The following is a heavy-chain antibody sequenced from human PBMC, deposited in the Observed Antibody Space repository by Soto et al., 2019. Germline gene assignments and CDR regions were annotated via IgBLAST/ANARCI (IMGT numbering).Heavy chain of an antibody. CDR3: AKSPMVRGVNHYYYGMDA. CDR1: GFTFSSYA. CDR2: ISGSGGST. Sequence: LRLSCAASGFTFSSYAMSWVRQAPGKGLEWVSAISGSGGSTYYADSVKGWFTISRDNSKNTLYLQMNSLRAEDTAVYYCAKSPMVRGVNHYYYGMDAWGQGTTVTVSS. J-gene: IGHJ6*02. V-gene: IGHV3-23*01. D-gene: IGHD3-10*01.